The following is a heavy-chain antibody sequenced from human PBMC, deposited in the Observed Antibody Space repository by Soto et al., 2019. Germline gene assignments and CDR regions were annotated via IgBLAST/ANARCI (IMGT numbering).Heavy chain of an antibody. J-gene: IGHJ4*02. V-gene: IGHV3-15*07. CDR1: GFTFSNAW. CDR2: IKSKTDGGTT. CDR3: TPSSGYSSGWYFDY. D-gene: IGHD6-19*01. Sequence: GGSLRLSCAASGFTFSNAWMNWVRQAPGKGLEWVGRIKSKTDGGTTDYAAPVKGRFTISRDDSKNTLYLQMNSLKTEDTAVYYCTPSSGYSSGWYFDYWGQGTLVTVSS.